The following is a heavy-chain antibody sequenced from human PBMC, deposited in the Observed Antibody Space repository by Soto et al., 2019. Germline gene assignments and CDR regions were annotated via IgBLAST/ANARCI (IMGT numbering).Heavy chain of an antibody. Sequence: EVQLVESGGGLVKPGGSLSLYCAASGFTFSTYAMNWVRQAPGKGLEWVSSISSGGGFIYYADSVEGRCTISRDNAKNSLDLQMNTLRAEDMAVYYCARVSRAYADSGGDVPCDFWGPGTLVNVSS. J-gene: IGHJ4*02. V-gene: IGHV3-21*02. CDR3: ARVSRAYADSGGDVPCDF. D-gene: IGHD2-21*02. CDR2: ISSGGGFI. CDR1: GFTFSTYA.